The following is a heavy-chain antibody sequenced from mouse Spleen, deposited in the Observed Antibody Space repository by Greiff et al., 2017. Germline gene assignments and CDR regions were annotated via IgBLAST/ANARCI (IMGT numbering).Heavy chain of an antibody. CDR2: INPYNGGT. J-gene: IGHJ1*01. D-gene: IGHD2-3*01. Sequence: VQLQQSGPVLVKPGASVKMSCKASGFTFTDYYMNWVKQSHGKSLEWIGVINPYNGGTSYNQKFKGKATLTVDKSSSTAYMELNSLTSEDSAVYYCARSYEYFDVWGAGTTVTVSS. V-gene: IGHV1-19*01. CDR1: GFTFTDYY. CDR3: ARSYEYFDV.